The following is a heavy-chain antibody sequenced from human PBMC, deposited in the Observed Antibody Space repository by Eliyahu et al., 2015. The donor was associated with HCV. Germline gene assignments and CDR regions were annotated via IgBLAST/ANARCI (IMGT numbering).Heavy chain of an antibody. CDR3: ATQGYCTGGNCHAVGPEY. Sequence: QVQLQESGPGLVKPSETLSLTCTVSGASMSSYYWSWIRQPPGKGLEWIGYIYYRGYTDYNPPLRSRVTISVDTPKNQFSLKLTSVTAADTAVYYCATQGYCTGGNCHAVGPEYWGQGSLVTVSS. J-gene: IGHJ4*02. V-gene: IGHV4-59*01. CDR2: IYYRGYT. D-gene: IGHD2-8*02. CDR1: GASMSSYY.